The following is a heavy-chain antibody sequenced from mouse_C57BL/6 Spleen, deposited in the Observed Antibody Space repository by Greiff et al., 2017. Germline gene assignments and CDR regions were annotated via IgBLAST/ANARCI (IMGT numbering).Heavy chain of an antibody. CDR1: GFTFSDYG. D-gene: IGHD1-1*01. J-gene: IGHJ1*03. Sequence: EVQRVESGGGLVKPGGSLKLSCAASGFTFSDYGMHWVRQAPEKGLEWVAYISSGSSTIYYADTVKGRFTISRDNPKNTLFLQMTSLRSEDTAMYYCARENYYGSSYWYFDVWGTGTTVTVSS. CDR2: ISSGSSTI. CDR3: ARENYYGSSYWYFDV. V-gene: IGHV5-17*01.